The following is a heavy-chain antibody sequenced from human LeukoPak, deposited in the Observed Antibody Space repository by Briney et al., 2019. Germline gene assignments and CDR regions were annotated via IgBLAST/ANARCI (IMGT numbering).Heavy chain of an antibody. CDR2: ISSSSSYI. CDR3: AKDRFDYDSSGYPYDI. J-gene: IGHJ3*02. Sequence: GGSLRLSCAASGFTFSSYSMNWVRQAPGKGLEWVSSISSSSSYIYYADSVKGRFTISRDNAKNSLYLQMNSLRAEDTAVYFCAKDRFDYDSSGYPYDIWGQGTMVTVSS. D-gene: IGHD3-22*01. V-gene: IGHV3-21*01. CDR1: GFTFSSYS.